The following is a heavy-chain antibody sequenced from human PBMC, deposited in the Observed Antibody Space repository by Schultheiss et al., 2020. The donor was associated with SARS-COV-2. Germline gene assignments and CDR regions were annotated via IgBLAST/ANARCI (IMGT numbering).Heavy chain of an antibody. CDR2: INPNSGGA. D-gene: IGHD1-26*01. V-gene: IGHV1-2*02. J-gene: IGHJ4*02. Sequence: ASVKVSCKASGYTFTGYYMHWVRQAPGQGLEWMGWINPNSGGANYAQKFQGRVTMTRDTSTSTAYMELSRLRSEDTAVYYCARAGGGYPAAENDYWGQGTLVTVSS. CDR1: GYTFTGYY. CDR3: ARAGGGYPAAENDY.